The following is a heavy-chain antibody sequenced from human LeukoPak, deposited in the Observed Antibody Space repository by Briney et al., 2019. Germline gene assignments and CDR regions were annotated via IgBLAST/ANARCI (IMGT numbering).Heavy chain of an antibody. Sequence: GGSLRLSCAASGFTFDDYGMSWVHQAPGKGLEWVSGINWNGGSTGYADSAKGRFTISRDNAKNSLYLQMNSLRAEDTALYYCARDDYSNSNWFDPWGQGTLVTVSS. D-gene: IGHD4-11*01. CDR2: INWNGGST. CDR3: ARDDYSNSNWFDP. CDR1: GFTFDDYG. J-gene: IGHJ5*02. V-gene: IGHV3-20*04.